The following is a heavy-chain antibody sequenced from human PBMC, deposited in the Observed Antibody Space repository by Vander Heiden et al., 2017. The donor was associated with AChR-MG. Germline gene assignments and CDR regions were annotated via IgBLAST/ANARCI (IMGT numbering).Heavy chain of an antibody. J-gene: IGHJ4*02. CDR2: ISGSGGST. Sequence: EVQLLGSGGGLVQPGGSLSISCAASGFPFGSYARGWVRQAPGKGLEWVSPISGSGGSTSYADSVKGRFTISRDNSKNTLYLQMNSLRAEDTAVYYCAKAPPYYYGDYFDYWGQGTLVTVSS. V-gene: IGHV3-23*01. CDR1: GFPFGSYA. CDR3: AKAPPYYYGDYFDY. D-gene: IGHD4-17*01.